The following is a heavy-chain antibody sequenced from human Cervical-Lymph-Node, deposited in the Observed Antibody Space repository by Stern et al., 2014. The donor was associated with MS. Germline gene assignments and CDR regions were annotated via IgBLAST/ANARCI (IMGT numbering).Heavy chain of an antibody. CDR3: ATGTGYFDY. V-gene: IGHV3-48*01. CDR2: ISSGGSTI. D-gene: IGHD7-27*01. J-gene: IGHJ4*02. Sequence: EVQLVESGGGLVQPGGSLRLSCAASGSALRTFGMNWVRQAPGEGLEWLSFISSGGSTIYDADSVKGRFTISRDNAKNSLYLQMNSLRAEDTAVYFCATGTGYFDYWGQGTLVTVSS. CDR1: GSALRTFG.